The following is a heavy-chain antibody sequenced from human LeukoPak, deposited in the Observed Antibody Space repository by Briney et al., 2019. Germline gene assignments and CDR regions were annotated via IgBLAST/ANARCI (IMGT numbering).Heavy chain of an antibody. Sequence: SETLSLICTVSGGSISSRSYYWGWIRQPPGKGLEWIGSISYSGSTSYNPSLKSRVSISIDTSKNQFSLKLRSVTAADTAVYYCARGGYYYDTSGYVEYFQHWGQGTLVSVSS. CDR1: GGSISSRSYY. CDR2: ISYSGST. V-gene: IGHV4-39*07. CDR3: ARGGYYYDTSGYVEYFQH. J-gene: IGHJ1*01. D-gene: IGHD3-22*01.